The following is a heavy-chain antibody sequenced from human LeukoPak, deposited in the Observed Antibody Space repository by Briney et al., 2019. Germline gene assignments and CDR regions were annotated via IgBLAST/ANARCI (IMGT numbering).Heavy chain of an antibody. CDR2: VYYSGST. J-gene: IGHJ6*03. CDR1: GGSISTYY. D-gene: IGHD6-6*01. Sequence: PSETLSLTCTVSGGSISTYYWSWLRQPPGKGLEWIGYVYYSGSTNYNPSLKSRVTISADTSKNQFSLRLTSVTAADTAVYYCARPSGSSSSSNTPFNYYYYYMDVWGKGTTVTVSS. CDR3: ARPSGSSSSSNTPFNYYYYYMDV. V-gene: IGHV4-59*01.